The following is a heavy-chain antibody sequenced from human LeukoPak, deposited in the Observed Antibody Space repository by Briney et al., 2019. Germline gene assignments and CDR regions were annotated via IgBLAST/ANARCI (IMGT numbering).Heavy chain of an antibody. CDR3: ATDVIYSSSWDGHYYYGMDV. CDR1: GFTFSSYA. V-gene: IGHV3-30*04. CDR2: ISYDGSNK. Sequence: PGGSLRLSCAASGFTFSSYAMHWVRQAPGKGLEWVAVISYDGSNKYYADSVKGRFTISRDNSKNTLYLQMNSLRAEDTAVYYCATDVIYSSSWDGHYYYGMDVWGQGTTVTVSS. J-gene: IGHJ6*02. D-gene: IGHD6-13*01.